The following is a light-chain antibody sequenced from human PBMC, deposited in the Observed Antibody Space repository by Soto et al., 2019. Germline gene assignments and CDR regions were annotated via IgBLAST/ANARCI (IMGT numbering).Light chain of an antibody. J-gene: IGKJ1*01. V-gene: IGKV3-20*01. CDR1: QSVSNNY. Sequence: EIVLTQSPGTLSLSPGERATLSCRASQSVSNNYLDWYQQKPGQAPRLLIYCASNRATGIPDRFSGSGYGTELTLTISRLETEDFAVYYCKQYGSSGTFGKGTKVEIK. CDR3: KQYGSSGT. CDR2: CAS.